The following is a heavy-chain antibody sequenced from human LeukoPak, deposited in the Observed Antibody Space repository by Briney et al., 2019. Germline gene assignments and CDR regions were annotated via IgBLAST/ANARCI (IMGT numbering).Heavy chain of an antibody. J-gene: IGHJ4*02. CDR1: GGSIGSYY. D-gene: IGHD2-15*01. V-gene: IGHV4-59*01. Sequence: SETLSLTCTVSGGSIGSYYWSWIRQPPGKGLEWIGYIYYSGSTNYNPSLKSRVTISVDTSKNQFSLKLSSVTAADTAVYYCARETYCSGGSCFDYWGQGTLVTVSS. CDR2: IYYSGST. CDR3: ARETYCSGGSCFDY.